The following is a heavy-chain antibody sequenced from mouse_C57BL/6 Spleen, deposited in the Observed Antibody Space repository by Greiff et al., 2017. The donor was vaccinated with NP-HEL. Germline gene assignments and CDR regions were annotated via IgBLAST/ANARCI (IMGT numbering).Heavy chain of an antibody. Sequence: QVQLKESGAELVRPGASVKLSCKASGYTFTDYYINWVKQRPGQGLEWIARIYPGSGNTYYNEKFKGKATLTAEKSSSTAYMQLSSLTSEDSAVYFCARFYGNEFDYWGQSTTLTVSS. J-gene: IGHJ2*01. V-gene: IGHV1-76*01. CDR2: IYPGSGNT. D-gene: IGHD2-1*01. CDR3: ARFYGNEFDY. CDR1: GYTFTDYY.